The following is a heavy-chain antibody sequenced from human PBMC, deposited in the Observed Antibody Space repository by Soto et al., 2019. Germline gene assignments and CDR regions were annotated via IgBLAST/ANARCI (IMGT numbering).Heavy chain of an antibody. CDR3: AGDSQYDDFWCGYELDY. V-gene: IGHV3-21*01. D-gene: IGHD3-3*01. Sequence: EVQLVESGGGLVKPGGSLRLSCAASGFTFSSYSMNWVRQAPGKGLEWVSSISSSSSYIYYADSVKGRFTISRDNAKNSLYLQMNSLRDEDTAVYYRAGDSQYDDFWCGYELDYWGPGTLVTVSS. CDR2: ISSSSSYI. J-gene: IGHJ4*02. CDR1: GFTFSSYS.